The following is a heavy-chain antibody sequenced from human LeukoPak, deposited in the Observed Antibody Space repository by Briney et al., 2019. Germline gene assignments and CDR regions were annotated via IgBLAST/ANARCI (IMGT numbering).Heavy chain of an antibody. CDR3: AKFSSWYSAFDI. CDR1: GFTFSSYE. J-gene: IGHJ3*02. V-gene: IGHV3-9*01. D-gene: IGHD2-21*01. Sequence: GGSLRLSCAASGFTFSSYEMNWVRQAPGKGLEWVSGISWNSGSVGYADSVKGRFTISRDNAKNSLYLQMNSLRAEDTALYYCAKFSSWYSAFDIWGQGTMVTVSS. CDR2: ISWNSGSV.